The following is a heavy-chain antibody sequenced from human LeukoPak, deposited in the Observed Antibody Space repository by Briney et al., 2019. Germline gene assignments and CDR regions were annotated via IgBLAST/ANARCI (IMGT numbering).Heavy chain of an antibody. J-gene: IGHJ4*02. CDR1: GFAFSSHG. CDR3: ARISLGYQLSSPFDY. V-gene: IGHV3-30*01. Sequence: GGSLRLSCAASGFAFSSHGLHWVRQAPGKGLEWLAVISYDADRKYYADSVKGRFTISRDDSGNTLYLQMDSLRTEDTGVYFCARISLGYQLSSPFDYWGQGALVAVSS. D-gene: IGHD3-16*01. CDR2: ISYDADRK.